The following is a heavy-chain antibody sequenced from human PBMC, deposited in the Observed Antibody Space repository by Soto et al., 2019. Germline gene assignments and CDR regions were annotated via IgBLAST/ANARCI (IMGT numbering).Heavy chain of an antibody. CDR1: GGSFSGYY. J-gene: IGHJ5*02. D-gene: IGHD2-2*01. Sequence: SETLSLTCAVYGGSFSGYYWSWIRQHPGKGLEWIGYIYYSGSTYYNPSLKSRVTISVDTSKNQFSLKLSSVTAADTAVYYCARDCSSTSCYGGWFDPWGQGTLVTVSS. V-gene: IGHV4-31*11. CDR3: ARDCSSTSCYGGWFDP. CDR2: IYYSGST.